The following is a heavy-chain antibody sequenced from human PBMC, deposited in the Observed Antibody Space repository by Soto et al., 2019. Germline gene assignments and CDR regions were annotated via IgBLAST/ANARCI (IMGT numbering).Heavy chain of an antibody. CDR3: ARQNGYCSSTSCYGHFDY. D-gene: IGHD2-2*01. CDR2: MYHSGST. J-gene: IGHJ4*02. CDR1: GGSISSGGYS. V-gene: IGHV4-30-2*01. Sequence: PSETLSLTCAVSGGSISSGGYSWSWIRQPPGKGLEWIGYMYHSGSTYSNPSLKRRVTISIDTSKNQFSLKLSSVTAADTAVYYCARQNGYCSSTSCYGHFDYWGQGTLVTVS.